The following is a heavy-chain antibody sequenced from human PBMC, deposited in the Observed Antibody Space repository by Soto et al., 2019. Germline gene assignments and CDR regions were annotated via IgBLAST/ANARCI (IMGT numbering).Heavy chain of an antibody. CDR3: ARQIYYYSMDV. V-gene: IGHV4-39*01. CDR2: VYYSGST. Sequence: QLQLQESGPGRVKSSEALSLTCTLSGGAIRNEDYFWGWIRQSPGKGLEWVGNVYYSGSTYYNPSLKSRVTISVDTSKTQFSLKLSSVTAADTRVYYCARQIYYYSMDVWGQGTTVTVSS. J-gene: IGHJ6*02. CDR1: GGAIRNEDYF.